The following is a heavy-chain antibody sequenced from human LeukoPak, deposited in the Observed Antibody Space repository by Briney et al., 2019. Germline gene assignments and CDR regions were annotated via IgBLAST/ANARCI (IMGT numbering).Heavy chain of an antibody. CDR3: ARSIANQAEEYHDFDP. J-gene: IGHJ5*02. V-gene: IGHV4-59*08. D-gene: IGHD1-14*01. CDR1: GGSISGYY. CDR2: IYYSGST. Sequence: SETLSLTCTVSGGSISGYYWSCIRQPPGKGLEWIGYIYYSGSTNYNPSLKSRVTISVDTSKDQFSLKLSSVTAADTAVYYCARSIANQAEEYHDFDPWGQGTLVTVSS.